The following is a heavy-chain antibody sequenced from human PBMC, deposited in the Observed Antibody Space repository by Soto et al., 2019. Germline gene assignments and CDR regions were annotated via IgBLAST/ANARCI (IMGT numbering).Heavy chain of an antibody. V-gene: IGHV2-5*01. Sequence: SGPTLVNPTQTLTLTCTFSGFSLSTSGVGVGWIRQPPGKALEWLALIYWNDDKRYSPSLKSRLTITKDTSKNQVVLTMTNMDPVDTATYYCAHLRHRRYSSSSYYFDYWGQGTLVTVSS. CDR1: GFSLSTSGVG. J-gene: IGHJ4*02. CDR3: AHLRHRRYSSSSYYFDY. CDR2: IYWNDDK. D-gene: IGHD6-13*01.